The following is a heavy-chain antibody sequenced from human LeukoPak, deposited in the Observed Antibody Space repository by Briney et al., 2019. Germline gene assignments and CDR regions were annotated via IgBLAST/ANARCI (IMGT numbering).Heavy chain of an antibody. J-gene: IGHJ4*02. Sequence: NTGESLQISCKGSGSIFTSYWIGWVRQMPGKGLEWMGIIYPGDSDTRYSPSFQGQVTISADKSISTAYLQWSSLKASDTAMYYCARSSPHCSSTSCPFDYWGQGTLVTVSS. CDR1: GSIFTSYW. CDR3: ARSSPHCSSTSCPFDY. CDR2: IYPGDSDT. D-gene: IGHD2-2*01. V-gene: IGHV5-51*01.